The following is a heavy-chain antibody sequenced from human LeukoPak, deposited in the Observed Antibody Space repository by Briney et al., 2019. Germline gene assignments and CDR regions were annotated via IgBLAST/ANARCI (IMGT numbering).Heavy chain of an antibody. Sequence: ASVKVSCKTSGYTFTSYYMHWVRQAPGQGLEWMGWINPNSGGTEYAQKFQGRVTLTRDTSINTAYMELSRLRSDDTAVYYCASFYAPDRGIESQNLVTVYWGQGTLVSVSS. CDR3: ASFYAPDRGIESQNLVTVY. CDR2: INPNSGGT. V-gene: IGHV1-2*02. J-gene: IGHJ4*02. D-gene: IGHD2/OR15-2a*01. CDR1: GYTFTSYY.